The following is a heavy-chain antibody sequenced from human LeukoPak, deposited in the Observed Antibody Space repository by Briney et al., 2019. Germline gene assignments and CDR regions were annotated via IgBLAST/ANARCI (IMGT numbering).Heavy chain of an antibody. D-gene: IGHD6-19*01. Sequence: GASVKVSCKASGYTFTGYYMHWVRQAPGQGLEWMGWINPNSGGTNYAQKFQGRVTMTRDTSINTAYMELSRLRSDNTAVYYCARVKSSSGWPYYFDYWGQGTLVTVSS. CDR3: ARVKSSSGWPYYFDY. CDR2: INPNSGGT. J-gene: IGHJ4*02. V-gene: IGHV1-2*02. CDR1: GYTFTGYY.